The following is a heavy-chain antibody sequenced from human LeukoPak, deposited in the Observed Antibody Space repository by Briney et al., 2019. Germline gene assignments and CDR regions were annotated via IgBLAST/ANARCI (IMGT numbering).Heavy chain of an antibody. CDR2: INTNTGNP. D-gene: IGHD3-9*01. Sequence: ASVKVSCKASGYTFTSYAMNWVRQAPGQGLEWMGWINTNTGNPTYAQGFTGRFVFSLDTSVSTAYLQISSLKAEDTAVYYCARESLRDILTGSTYYFDYWGQGTLVTVSS. CDR1: GYTFTSYA. CDR3: ARESLRDILTGSTYYFDY. J-gene: IGHJ4*02. V-gene: IGHV7-4-1*02.